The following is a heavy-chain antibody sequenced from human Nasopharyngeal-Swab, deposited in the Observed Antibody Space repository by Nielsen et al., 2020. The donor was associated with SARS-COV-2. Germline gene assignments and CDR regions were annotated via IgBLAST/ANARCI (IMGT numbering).Heavy chain of an antibody. D-gene: IGHD2-2*01. CDR2: INPSGGST. CDR1: GYTFTSYY. CDR3: ARDLEDIVVVPAAMWGVDYYYYGMDV. Sequence: ASVKVSCKASGYTFTSYYMHWVRQAPGQGLEWMGIINPSGGSTSYAQKFQGRVTMTRDTSTSTVYMELSRLRSDDTAVYYCARDLEDIVVVPAAMWGVDYYYYGMDVWGQGTTVTVSS. V-gene: IGHV1-46*01. J-gene: IGHJ6*02.